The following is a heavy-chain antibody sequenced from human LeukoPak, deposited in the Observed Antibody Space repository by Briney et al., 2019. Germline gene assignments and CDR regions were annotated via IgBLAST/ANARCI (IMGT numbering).Heavy chain of an antibody. CDR2: ISGSGGST. CDR1: GFTFSSYA. CDR3: AKRLPGSSSAYYFDY. J-gene: IGHJ4*02. V-gene: IGHV3-23*01. D-gene: IGHD6-6*01. Sequence: GGSLRLSCAASGFTFSSYAMSWVRQAPGKGLEWVSAISGSGGSTYYAGSVKGRFTISRDNSKNTLYLQMNSLRAEDTAVYYCAKRLPGSSSAYYFDYWGQGTLVTVSS.